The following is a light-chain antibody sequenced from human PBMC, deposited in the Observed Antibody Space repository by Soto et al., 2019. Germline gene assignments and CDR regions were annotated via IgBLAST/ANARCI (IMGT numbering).Light chain of an antibody. CDR2: WAS. J-gene: IGKJ3*01. CDR1: QSVLYSSNNKNY. V-gene: IGKV4-1*01. CDR3: QQYYSTPFT. Sequence: DIVMTQSPDSLAVSLGERATINCKSSQSVLYSSNNKNYLAWYQQKPGQPPKLLIYWASTRESGVPDRFSGSGSGTDLTLTISSLQAEDVAVYYSQQYYSTPFTFGPGTKVDIK.